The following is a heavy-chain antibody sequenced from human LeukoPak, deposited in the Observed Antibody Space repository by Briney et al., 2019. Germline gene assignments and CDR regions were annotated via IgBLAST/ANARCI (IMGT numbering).Heavy chain of an antibody. CDR1: GGSISSYY. V-gene: IGHV4-4*07. J-gene: IGHJ4*02. CDR3: AAFLSGTYWYFDY. D-gene: IGHD1-26*01. CDR2: IYTSGSTDYYTSGST. Sequence: SETLSLTRTVSGGSISSYYWSWIRQSAGKGLEWIGHIYTSGSTDYYTSGSTDYNPSLKSRVTISVDKSKNHFSLKLSSVTAADTAVYYCAAFLSGTYWYFDYWGQGILVTVSS.